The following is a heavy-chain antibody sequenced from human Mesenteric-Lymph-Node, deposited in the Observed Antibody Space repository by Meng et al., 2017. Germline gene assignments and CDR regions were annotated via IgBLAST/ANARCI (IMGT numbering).Heavy chain of an antibody. Sequence: ASVKVSCKASGGTFSSYAISWVRQAPGQGLEWMGWISAYNGNTNYAQKLQGRVTMTTDTSTSTAYMELRSLRSDDTAVYYCARDVSSRGFDPWGQGTLVTVSS. J-gene: IGHJ5*02. CDR1: GGTFSSYA. V-gene: IGHV1-18*01. CDR2: ISAYNGNT. CDR3: ARDVSSRGFDP. D-gene: IGHD6-13*01.